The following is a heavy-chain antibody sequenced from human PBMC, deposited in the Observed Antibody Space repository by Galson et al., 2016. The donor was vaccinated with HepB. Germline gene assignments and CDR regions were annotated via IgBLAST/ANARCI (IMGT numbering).Heavy chain of an antibody. J-gene: IGHJ4*02. CDR1: GFSFSTYW. CDR2: INSDGTTK. D-gene: IGHD5-12*01. Sequence: SLRLSCAASGFSFSTYWMHWVRQPPGKGLMWVSPINSDGTTKRYADSVKGRFTISRDNAQNTLYLQMNSLRAEDTAVYYCVRVRYTVATSSQPDFWGQGTLVAVSS. V-gene: IGHV3-74*01. CDR3: VRVRYTVATSSQPDF.